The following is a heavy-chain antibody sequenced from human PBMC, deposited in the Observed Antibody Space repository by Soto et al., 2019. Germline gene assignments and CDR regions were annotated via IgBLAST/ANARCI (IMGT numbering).Heavy chain of an antibody. V-gene: IGHV3-7*01. CDR3: ARDLPNGYVDY. Sequence: EVHLVESGGGLVQPGGSLTLSCVASGFTFTNYWITWVRQPPGKGLEWVANIHQQGWRKNYADSVKGRFTISRDHAETSVYLQNNSVSEEGTAVYHCARDLPNGYVDYGGEGSVVTVSS. D-gene: IGHD2-2*01. J-gene: IGHJ4*03. CDR1: GFTFTNYW. CDR2: IHQQGWRK.